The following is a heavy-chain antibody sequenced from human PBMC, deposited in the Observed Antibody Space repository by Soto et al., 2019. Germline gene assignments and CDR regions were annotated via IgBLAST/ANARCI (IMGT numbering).Heavy chain of an antibody. Sequence: SETLSLTCTVSGGSISSYYWSWIRQPPGKGLEWIGYIYYSGSTNYNPSLKSRVTISVDTSKNQFSLKLSSVTAADTAVYYCARGGAVAGTVLDYWGQGTLVTVSS. D-gene: IGHD6-19*01. J-gene: IGHJ4*02. CDR3: ARGGAVAGTVLDY. V-gene: IGHV4-59*01. CDR2: IYYSGST. CDR1: GGSISSYY.